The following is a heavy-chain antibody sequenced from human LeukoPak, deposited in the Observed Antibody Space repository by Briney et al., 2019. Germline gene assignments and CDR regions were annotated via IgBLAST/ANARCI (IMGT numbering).Heavy chain of an antibody. V-gene: IGHV3-15*01. CDR1: GFTFSNAW. CDR3: TKGGPTVTKASNSGEGYFDL. CDR2: IKSKTDGGTT. Sequence: GGSLRLSCAASGFTFSNAWMSWVRQAPGKGLEWVGRIKSKTDGGTTDYAAPVKGRFTISRDDSKNTLYLQMNSLRAEDTAVYYCTKGGPTVTKASNSGEGYFDLWGRGTLVTVSS. J-gene: IGHJ2*01. D-gene: IGHD4-11*01.